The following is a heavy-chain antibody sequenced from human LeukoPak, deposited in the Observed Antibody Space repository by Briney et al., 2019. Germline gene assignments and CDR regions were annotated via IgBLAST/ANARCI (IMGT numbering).Heavy chain of an antibody. D-gene: IGHD6-19*01. CDR3: ARSSGGWYLGIDY. CDR2: ISSSSSTI. J-gene: IGHJ4*02. Sequence: GGSLRLSCAASGFTFSSYSMNWVRQAPGKGLEWVSYISSSSSTIYYADSVKGRFTISRDNAKNSLYLQMNSLGAEDTAVYYCARSSGGWYLGIDYWGQGTLVTVSS. V-gene: IGHV3-48*04. CDR1: GFTFSSYS.